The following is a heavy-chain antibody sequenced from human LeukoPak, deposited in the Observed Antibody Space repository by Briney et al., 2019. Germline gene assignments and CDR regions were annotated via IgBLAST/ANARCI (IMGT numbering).Heavy chain of an antibody. CDR1: GYTLTALA. Sequence: ASVKVSCKVSGYTLTALALHWVRQAPGKGFEWIGGFDSEEHDTIYAQKFQGRVTITADKSTSTAYMELSSLRSEDTAVYYCATLGEDTAPFDYWGQGTLVTVSS. CDR3: ATLGEDTAPFDY. J-gene: IGHJ4*02. V-gene: IGHV1-24*01. D-gene: IGHD5-18*01. CDR2: FDSEEHDT.